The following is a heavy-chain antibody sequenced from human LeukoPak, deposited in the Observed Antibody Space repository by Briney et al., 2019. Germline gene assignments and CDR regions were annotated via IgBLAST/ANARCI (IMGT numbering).Heavy chain of an antibody. V-gene: IGHV3-33*01. CDR2: IWYDGSNK. CDR1: GFTFGSYG. Sequence: TGRSLRLSCAASGFTFGSYGMHWVRQAPGKGLEWVAVIWYDGSNKYYADSVKGRFTISRDNSKNTLCLQMNSLRAEDTAVYYCAREGYSGYDDYWGQGTLVTVSS. CDR3: AREGYSGYDDY. J-gene: IGHJ4*02. D-gene: IGHD5-12*01.